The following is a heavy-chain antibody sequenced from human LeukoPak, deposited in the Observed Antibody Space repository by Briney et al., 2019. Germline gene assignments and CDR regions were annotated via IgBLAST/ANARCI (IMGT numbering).Heavy chain of an antibody. Sequence: SETLSLTCTVSGGSISSGSYYWSWIRQPAGKGLEWIGRIYTSGSTNYNPSLKSRVTISVGTSKNQFSLKLSSVTAADTAVYYCARAVYYGSGSLNMDVWGKGTTVTVSS. CDR1: GGSISSGSYY. D-gene: IGHD3-10*01. CDR2: IYTSGST. V-gene: IGHV4-61*02. J-gene: IGHJ6*03. CDR3: ARAVYYGSGSLNMDV.